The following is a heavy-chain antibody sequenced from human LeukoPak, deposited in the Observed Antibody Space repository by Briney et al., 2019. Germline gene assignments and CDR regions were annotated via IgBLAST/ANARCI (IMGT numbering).Heavy chain of an antibody. V-gene: IGHV3-11*01. CDR2: ISNSGRAF. CDR1: GFTFSDYY. CDR3: ARAVRIDY. D-gene: IGHD4-17*01. Sequence: GGSLRLSCAASGFTFSDYYVSWIRQAPGKGLEWIAYISNSGRAFYYADSVKGRFTVSRDNAKNSLYLQMNSLRDEDTAVYYCARAVRIDYWGQGTLVTVSS. J-gene: IGHJ4*02.